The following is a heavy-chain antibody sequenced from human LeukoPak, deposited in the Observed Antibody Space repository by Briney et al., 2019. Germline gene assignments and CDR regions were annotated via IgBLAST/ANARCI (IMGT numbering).Heavy chain of an antibody. J-gene: IGHJ4*02. Sequence: ASVKVSCEASGYTFTSYGISWVRQAPGQGLEWMGWISAYNGNTNYAQKLQGRVTMTTDTSTSTAYMELRSLRSDDTAVYYCARVRSIAAAGLVDYWGQGTLVTVSS. D-gene: IGHD6-13*01. CDR2: ISAYNGNT. CDR1: GYTFTSYG. V-gene: IGHV1-18*01. CDR3: ARVRSIAAAGLVDY.